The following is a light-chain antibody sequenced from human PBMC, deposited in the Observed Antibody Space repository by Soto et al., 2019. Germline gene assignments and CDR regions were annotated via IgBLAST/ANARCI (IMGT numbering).Light chain of an antibody. CDR1: QSFSTY. CDR3: QKYNTAPLT. V-gene: IGKV1-27*01. J-gene: IGKJ4*01. CDR2: GIS. Sequence: DFQMTQSPSSLSAYVGDRVTITCRASQSFSTYLAWYQQRPGKVPKLLISGISTLQSGVPSRFSGSGYGTEFTLTISNLQPEDVATYYCQKYNTAPLTFGGGTKVDIK.